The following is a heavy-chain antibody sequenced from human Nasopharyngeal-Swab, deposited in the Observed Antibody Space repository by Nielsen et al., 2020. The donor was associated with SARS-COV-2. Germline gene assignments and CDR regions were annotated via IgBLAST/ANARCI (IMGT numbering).Heavy chain of an antibody. CDR2: IWYDGSNK. Sequence: GESLKISCAASGFTFSSYGMHWVRQAPGKGLEWVAVIWYDGSNKYYADSVKGRFTISRDNSKNTLYLQMNSLRAEDTAVYYCARDLGGGYCTTINCLGSWGQGTLVTVSS. CDR3: ARDLGGGYCTTINCLGS. CDR1: GFTFSSYG. D-gene: IGHD2-8*01. J-gene: IGHJ1*01. V-gene: IGHV3-33*01.